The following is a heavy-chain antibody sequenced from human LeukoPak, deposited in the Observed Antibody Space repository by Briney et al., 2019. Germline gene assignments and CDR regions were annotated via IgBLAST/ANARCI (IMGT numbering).Heavy chain of an antibody. CDR3: ARGRRYFDWLPLVIFDY. CDR2: TYYRSKWYN. J-gene: IGHJ4*02. Sequence: SQTLSLTCAISGDSVSSNSAAWNWIRQSPSRGLEWLGRTYYRSKWYNDYGVSVKSRITINPDTSKNQFSLQLNSVTPEDTAVYYCARGRRYFDWLPLVIFDYWGQGTLVTVSS. V-gene: IGHV6-1*01. D-gene: IGHD3-9*01. CDR1: GDSVSSNSAA.